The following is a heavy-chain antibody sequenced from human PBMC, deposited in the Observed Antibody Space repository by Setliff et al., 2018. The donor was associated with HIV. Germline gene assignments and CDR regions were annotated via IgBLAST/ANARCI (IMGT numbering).Heavy chain of an antibody. CDR1: GGSFSGYY. CDR3: ARCVWNDGRFDY. Sequence: PSETLSLTCAVYGGSFSGYYWSWIRQPPGKGLEWIGEINHSGSTNYNPSLKSRVTISVDTYKNQFSLKLSSVTAADTGVYYCARCVWNDGRFDYWGQGTLVTVSS. CDR2: INHSGST. V-gene: IGHV4-34*01. J-gene: IGHJ4*02. D-gene: IGHD1-1*01.